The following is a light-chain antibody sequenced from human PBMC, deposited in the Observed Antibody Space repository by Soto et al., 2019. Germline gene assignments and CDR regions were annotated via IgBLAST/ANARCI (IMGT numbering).Light chain of an antibody. CDR1: SSEVGGYNY. Sequence: QSVLTQPPSASGSPGQSVTISCTGTSSEVGGYNYVSWYQQYPARAPKLMIYEVTKQPSGVPDRFSVSQTGNTASQTVSELQAEDEADYYCSSYAASNDFYFVFGGGTQLTVL. V-gene: IGLV2-8*01. J-gene: IGLJ3*02. CDR2: EVT. CDR3: SSYAASNDFYFV.